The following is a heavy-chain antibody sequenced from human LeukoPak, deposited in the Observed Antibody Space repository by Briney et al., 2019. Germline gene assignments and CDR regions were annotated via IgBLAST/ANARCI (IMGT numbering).Heavy chain of an antibody. CDR3: AREFALRLVRNYYYYMDV. D-gene: IGHD5-12*01. Sequence: SETLSLTCTVSGGSISSYYWSWIRQPAGKGLEWIGRIYTSGSTNYNPSLKSRVTMSVDTSKNQFSLKLSSVTAADTAVYYCAREFALRLVRNYYYYMDVWGKGTTVTVSS. J-gene: IGHJ6*03. CDR2: IYTSGST. CDR1: GGSISSYY. V-gene: IGHV4-4*07.